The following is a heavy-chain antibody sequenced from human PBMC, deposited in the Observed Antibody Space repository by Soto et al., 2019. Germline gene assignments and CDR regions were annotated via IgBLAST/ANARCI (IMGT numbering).Heavy chain of an antibody. J-gene: IGHJ4*02. CDR3: AKDFSEWELRALFDY. D-gene: IGHD1-26*01. CDR1: GFTFSSYA. CDR2: ISGSGGST. Sequence: PGGSLRLSCAASGFTFSSYAMSWVRQAPGKGLEWVSAISGSGGSTYYADSVKGRFTISRDNSKNTLYLQMNSLRAEDTAVYYCAKDFSEWELRALFDYWGQGTLVTVSS. V-gene: IGHV3-23*01.